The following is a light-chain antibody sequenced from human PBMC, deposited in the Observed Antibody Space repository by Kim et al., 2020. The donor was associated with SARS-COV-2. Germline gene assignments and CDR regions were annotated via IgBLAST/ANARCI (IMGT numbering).Light chain of an antibody. CDR1: QSILYSSNNKNY. V-gene: IGKV4-1*01. CDR2: WAS. J-gene: IGKJ2*01. Sequence: ATSNCKSSQSILYSSNNKNYLAWYQQKPGQPPKLRIYWASTRESGVPDRFSGSGSGTDFTLTISSLQAEDVAVYYCQQYYSTPGYTFGQGTKLEI. CDR3: QQYYSTPGYT.